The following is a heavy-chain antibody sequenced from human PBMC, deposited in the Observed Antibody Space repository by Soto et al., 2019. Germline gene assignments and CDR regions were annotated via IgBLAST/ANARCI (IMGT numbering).Heavy chain of an antibody. CDR1: GFTFSSYA. D-gene: IGHD2-15*01. CDR2: ISYDGSNK. J-gene: IGHJ4*02. V-gene: IGHV3-30-3*01. Sequence: GGSLRLSCAASGFTFSSYAMHWVRQAPGKGLEWVAVISYDGSNKYYADSVKGRFTISRDNSKNTLYLQMNSLRAEDTAVYYCAKDRRKVVVAAPFDYWGQGTLVTVSS. CDR3: AKDRRKVVVAAPFDY.